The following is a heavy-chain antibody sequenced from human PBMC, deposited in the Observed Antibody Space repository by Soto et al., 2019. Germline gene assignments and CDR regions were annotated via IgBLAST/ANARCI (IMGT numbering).Heavy chain of an antibody. V-gene: IGHV3-21*01. CDR3: ASSGLRGYYYGMDV. J-gene: IGHJ6*02. Sequence: EVQLVESGGGLVKPGGSLRLSCAASGFTFSSYSMNWVRQAPGKGLEWVSSISSSSSYIYYADSVKGRFTISRDNAKNSLYLQMNSLRAEDTAVYYCASSGLRGYYYGMDVWGQGTTVTVSS. CDR1: GFTFSSYS. CDR2: ISSSSSYI. D-gene: IGHD5-12*01.